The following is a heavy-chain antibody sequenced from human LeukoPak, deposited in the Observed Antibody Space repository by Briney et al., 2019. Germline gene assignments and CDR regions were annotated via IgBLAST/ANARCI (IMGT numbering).Heavy chain of an antibody. CDR1: GFTFSSYG. V-gene: IGHV3-23*01. J-gene: IGHJ4*02. D-gene: IGHD6-19*01. CDR3: AKDSSSGVYYFDY. CDR2: ISGSGGST. Sequence: PGGSLRLSCAASGFTFSSYGMSWVRQAPGKGLEWVSAISGSGGSTYYADSVKGRFTISRDNSKNTLYLQMNSLRAEDTAVYYCAKDSSSGVYYFDYWGQGTLVTVSS.